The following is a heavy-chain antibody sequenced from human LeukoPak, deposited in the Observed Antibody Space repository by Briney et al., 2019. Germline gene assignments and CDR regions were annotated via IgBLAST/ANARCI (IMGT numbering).Heavy chain of an antibody. CDR3: ARDGSSSWYGDWFDP. Sequence: KPSETLSLTCTVSGGSISSYYWSWIRQPAGKGLEWIGRIYTSGSTNYNPPLKSRVTMSVDTSKNQFSLKLSSVTAADTAVYYCARDGSSSWYGDWFDPWGQGTLVTVSS. CDR2: IYTSGST. CDR1: GGSISSYY. V-gene: IGHV4-4*07. J-gene: IGHJ5*02. D-gene: IGHD6-13*01.